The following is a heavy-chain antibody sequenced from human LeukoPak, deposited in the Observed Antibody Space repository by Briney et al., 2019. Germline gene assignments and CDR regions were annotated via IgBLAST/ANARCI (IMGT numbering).Heavy chain of an antibody. CDR3: ARDHSGWQP. D-gene: IGHD6-19*01. J-gene: IGHJ5*02. CDR2: ISSSGSTI. V-gene: IGHV3-48*03. Sequence: GGSLRLSCAASGFTFSSYEMNWVRQAPGKGLEWISFISSSGSTIYYADSVKGRFTISRDNAKNSLYLQMNSLRAEDTAVYYYARDHSGWQPWGQGTLVTVSS. CDR1: GFTFSSYE.